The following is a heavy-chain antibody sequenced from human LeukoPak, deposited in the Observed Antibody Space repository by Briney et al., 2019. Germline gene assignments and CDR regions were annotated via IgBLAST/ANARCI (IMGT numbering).Heavy chain of an antibody. CDR2: IGGGDT. Sequence: GGSLRLSCSASGFTFRNFAISWVRQAPGKGLEWVSSIGGGDTHYADSVKGRFTISRDDSRSTVDLQMSSLRAEDTAVYYCAKDGQSFNSMYDYFDSRGQGTLVTVSS. V-gene: IGHV3-23*01. CDR1: GFTFRNFA. D-gene: IGHD2-8*01. J-gene: IGHJ4*02. CDR3: AKDGQSFNSMYDYFDS.